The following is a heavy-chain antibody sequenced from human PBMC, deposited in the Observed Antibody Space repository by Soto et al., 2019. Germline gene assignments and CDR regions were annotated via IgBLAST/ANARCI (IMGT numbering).Heavy chain of an antibody. Sequence: GGSLRLSCAASGFTFSSYGMHWVRQAPGKGLEWVAVISYDGSNKYYADSVKGRFTISRDNSKNTLYLQMNSLRAEDTAVYYCAKRKDFGVDLYGMDVWGQGTTVTVSS. V-gene: IGHV3-30*18. J-gene: IGHJ6*02. CDR3: AKRKDFGVDLYGMDV. CDR1: GFTFSSYG. D-gene: IGHD2-2*01. CDR2: ISYDGSNK.